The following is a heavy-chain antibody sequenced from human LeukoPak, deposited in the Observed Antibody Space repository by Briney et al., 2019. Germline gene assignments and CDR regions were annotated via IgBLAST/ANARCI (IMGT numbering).Heavy chain of an antibody. CDR3: ARGGVTGAPNYY. CDR1: GFTFSNYW. J-gene: IGHJ4*02. CDR2: VNSDGSST. Sequence: GGSLRLSCAASGFTFSNYWMHWVRQAPGKGLVRVSRVNSDGSSTTYADSVKGRFTISRDNAKNTLYLQMSSLRAEDTAVYYCARGGVTGAPNYYWGQGTLVTVSS. V-gene: IGHV3-74*01. D-gene: IGHD1-20*01.